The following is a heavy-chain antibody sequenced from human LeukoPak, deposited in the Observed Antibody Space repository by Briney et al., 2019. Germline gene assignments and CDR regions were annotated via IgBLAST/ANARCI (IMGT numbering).Heavy chain of an antibody. CDR1: GFTFSSYA. V-gene: IGHV3-23*01. J-gene: IGHJ3*02. CDR2: ISGSGGST. Sequence: GGSLRLSCAASGFTFSSYAMSWVRQAPGKGLEWVSSISGSGGSTYYADSVKGRFTISRDNSKNTLYLQMNSLRAEDTAVSYWTKEYPIFGVVMNALDIWGQRTMVTVSS. D-gene: IGHD3-3*01. CDR3: TKEYPIFGVVMNALDI.